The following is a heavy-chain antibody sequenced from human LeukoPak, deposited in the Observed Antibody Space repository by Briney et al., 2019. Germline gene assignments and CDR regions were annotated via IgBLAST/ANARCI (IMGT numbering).Heavy chain of an antibody. V-gene: IGHV4-59*01. CDR3: ARGGNWFDP. CDR1: GASISSYY. J-gene: IGHJ5*02. CDR2: FYYTGST. Sequence: SETLSLTCTVSGASISSYYWSWIRQPPGKGLEWIGYFYYTGSTDSNPSLKSRVTISADTSKNQFSLKLSSVTAADTALYYCARGGNWFDPWGQGTLVTVSS.